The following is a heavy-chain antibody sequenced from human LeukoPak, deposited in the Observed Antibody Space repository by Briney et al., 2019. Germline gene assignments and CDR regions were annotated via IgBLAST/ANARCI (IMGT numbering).Heavy chain of an antibody. J-gene: IGHJ4*02. V-gene: IGHV3-23*01. CDR1: GFTFSSYA. CDR2: ISGSGGST. Sequence: PGGSLRLSCAASGFTFSSYAMSWVRQAPGKGLEWVSAISGSGGSTSYADSVKGRFTISRDNSKNTLYLQMNSLRAEDTAVYYCAKGYVSATFSELDYWGQGTLVTVSS. CDR3: AKGYVSATFSELDY. D-gene: IGHD3-10*01.